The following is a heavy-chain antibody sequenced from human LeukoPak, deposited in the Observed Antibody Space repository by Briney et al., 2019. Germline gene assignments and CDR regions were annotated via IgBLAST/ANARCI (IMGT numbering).Heavy chain of an antibody. Sequence: SVRVSCKASGDTVSSYAISLVRQAPGQGLEWMGGIIPIFGTANYAQKFQGRVTITTDESTSTAYMELSSLRSEDTAVYYCAREGYYGSGSYDYWGQGTLVTVSS. CDR1: GDTVSSYA. J-gene: IGHJ4*02. CDR2: IIPIFGTA. D-gene: IGHD3-10*01. V-gene: IGHV1-69*05. CDR3: AREGYYGSGSYDY.